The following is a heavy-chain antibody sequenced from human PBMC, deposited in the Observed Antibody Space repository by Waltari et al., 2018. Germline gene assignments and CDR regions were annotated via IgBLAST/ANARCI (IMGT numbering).Heavy chain of an antibody. D-gene: IGHD2-8*01. CDR2: ISSSSSYI. V-gene: IGHV3-21*01. J-gene: IGHJ6*03. CDR1: GFTFSSYS. Sequence: EVQLVESGGGLVKPGGSLRLSCAASGFTFSSYSMNWVRQAPGKGLEWVSSISSSSSYIYYADSVKGRFTIARDNAKNSLYLQMNSLRVEDTAVYYCARDRGYCTNGVCYYYYMDVWGKGTTVTVSS. CDR3: ARDRGYCTNGVCYYYYMDV.